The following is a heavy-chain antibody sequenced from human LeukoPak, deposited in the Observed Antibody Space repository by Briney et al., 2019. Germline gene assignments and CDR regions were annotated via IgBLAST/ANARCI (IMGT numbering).Heavy chain of an antibody. V-gene: IGHV3-48*03. CDR3: AREKSELDY. CDR2: ISSSGSTI. Sequence: GSLRLSCAASGFTFSSYEMNWVRQAPGKGLEWVSYISSSGSTIYYADSVKGRFTISRDNAKNSLYLQMKSLRVEDTAVYYCAREKSELDYWGQGTLVTVSS. J-gene: IGHJ4*02. CDR1: GFTFSSYE.